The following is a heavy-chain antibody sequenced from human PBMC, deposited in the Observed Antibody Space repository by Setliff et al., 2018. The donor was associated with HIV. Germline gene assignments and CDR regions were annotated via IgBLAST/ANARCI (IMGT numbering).Heavy chain of an antibody. V-gene: IGHV3-23*01. Sequence: PGGSLRLSCAASGFSFNNFAMSWVRQAPRKGLEWVSTLTVGGGTVYADSVKGRFTISGDVSKNTLYLQMNSLRAEDTALYYCARARKGDWNLSYWFDPWGQGTLVTVSS. CDR2: LTVGGGT. CDR1: GFSFNNFA. D-gene: IGHD1-1*01. CDR3: ARARKGDWNLSYWFDP. J-gene: IGHJ5*02.